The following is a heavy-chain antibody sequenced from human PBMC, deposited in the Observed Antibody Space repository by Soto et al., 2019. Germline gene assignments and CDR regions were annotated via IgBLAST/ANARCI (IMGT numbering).Heavy chain of an antibody. CDR2: ISSSSSSYI. J-gene: IGHJ3*02. CDR1: GFTFSSYS. CDR3: ASAARRVYDWPFVSFDI. Sequence: PGGSLRLSCAASGFTFSSYSMNWVRQAPGKGLEWVSSISSSSSSYIYYADSVKGRFTISRDNAKNSLYLQMNSLRAEDTAVYYCASAARRVYDWPFVSFDICGQGTLVTVSS. V-gene: IGHV3-21*01. D-gene: IGHD5-12*01.